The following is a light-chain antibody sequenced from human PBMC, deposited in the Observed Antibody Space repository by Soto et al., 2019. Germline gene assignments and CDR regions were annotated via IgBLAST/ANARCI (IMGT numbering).Light chain of an antibody. Sequence: QSALTQPASVSGSPGQSITISCTGTSSDVGSYNLVSWYQQHPGKAPKLMIYEGSKRPSGVSNCFSGSKSGNTASLTISGLQADDEADYYCCSYAGSSTSVIFGGGTKLTVL. J-gene: IGLJ2*01. CDR2: EGS. V-gene: IGLV2-23*01. CDR1: SSDVGSYNL. CDR3: CSYAGSSTSVI.